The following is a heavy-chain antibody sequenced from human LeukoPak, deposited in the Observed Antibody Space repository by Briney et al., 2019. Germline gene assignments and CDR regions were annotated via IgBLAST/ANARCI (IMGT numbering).Heavy chain of an antibody. CDR1: GFTVSSRY. V-gene: IGHV3-53*01. Sequence: GGSQRLSCAASGFTVSSRYMIWVRQAPGRGLEWVSVIYDAGDAHYADSVKGRFTISRDNSKSTPYLQMNSPRAEDTAVYYCARAPGPLGYWGQGIVVNV. CDR2: IYDAGDA. CDR3: ARAPGPLGY. D-gene: IGHD7-27*01. J-gene: IGHJ4*02.